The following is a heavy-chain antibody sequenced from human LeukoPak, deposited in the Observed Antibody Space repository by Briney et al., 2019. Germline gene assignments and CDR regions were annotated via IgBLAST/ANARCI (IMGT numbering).Heavy chain of an antibody. V-gene: IGHV3-48*04. CDR2: ISSSGSTI. Sequence: GGSLRLSCAASGFTFSSYAMSWVRQAPGKGLEWVSYISSSGSTIYYADSVKGRFTISRDNAKNSLYLQMNSLRAEDTAVYYCARDVERAFDIWGQGTMVTVSS. J-gene: IGHJ3*02. CDR1: GFTFSSYA. CDR3: ARDVERAFDI.